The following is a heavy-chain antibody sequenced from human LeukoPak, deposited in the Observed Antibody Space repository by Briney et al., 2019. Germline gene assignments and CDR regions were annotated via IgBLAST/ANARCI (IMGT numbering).Heavy chain of an antibody. Sequence: GGSLRLSCAASGFTFSSYNMNWVRQAPGKGLEWVAVIWYDGSNKYYADSVKGRFTISRDNSKNTLYLQMNSLRAEDTAVYYCAREDSGYYWRDNWFDPWGQGTLVTVSS. CDR1: GFTFSSYN. CDR3: AREDSGYYWRDNWFDP. D-gene: IGHD3-22*01. J-gene: IGHJ5*02. CDR2: IWYDGSNK. V-gene: IGHV3-33*08.